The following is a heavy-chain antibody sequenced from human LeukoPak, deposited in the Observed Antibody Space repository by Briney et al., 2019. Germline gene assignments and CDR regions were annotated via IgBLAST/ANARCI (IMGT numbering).Heavy chain of an antibody. Sequence: ASVKVSCKTSGYTFTGYYVNWVRQAPGQGLEWMGWVNPDNGVTHFSQKFQGRVTMTRDTSISTAYMELNRLTSDDTAVYYCARYSVDYGPWFPEFWGQGTLATVSS. CDR3: ARYSVDYGPWFPEF. CDR2: VNPDNGVT. J-gene: IGHJ4*02. D-gene: IGHD1-26*01. CDR1: GYTFTGYY. V-gene: IGHV1-2*02.